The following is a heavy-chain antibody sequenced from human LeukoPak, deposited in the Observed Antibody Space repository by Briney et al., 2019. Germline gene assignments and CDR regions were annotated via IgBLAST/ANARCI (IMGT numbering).Heavy chain of an antibody. CDR2: ITPNSGGT. CDR1: GYTFTAYY. V-gene: IGHV1-2*02. J-gene: IGHJ5*02. CDR3: AKDGPYYDFWSGDNWFDP. D-gene: IGHD3-3*01. Sequence: ASVKVSCKASGYTFTAYYVHWVRQAPGQGLEWMGWITPNSGGTKYAQKFQGRVTMTRDTSISTAYMELSGLRSDDTAVYYCAKDGPYYDFWSGDNWFDPWGQGTLVTVSS.